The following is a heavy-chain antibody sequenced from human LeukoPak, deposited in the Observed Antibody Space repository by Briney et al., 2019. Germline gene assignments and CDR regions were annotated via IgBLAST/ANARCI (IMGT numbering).Heavy chain of an antibody. V-gene: IGHV5-51*01. CDR2: IYPGESNI. CDR3: ARHISRSSTSSHFDY. CDR1: GYCFTTYW. J-gene: IGHJ4*02. D-gene: IGHD6-6*01. Sequence: GESLKISCQGSGYCFTTYWIGWVRQMPGKGLEWMGIIYPGESNIRYSPSFQGQVTISADKSISTAYLQWSSLKASDTAMYYCARHISRSSTSSHFDYWGQGTLVTVSS.